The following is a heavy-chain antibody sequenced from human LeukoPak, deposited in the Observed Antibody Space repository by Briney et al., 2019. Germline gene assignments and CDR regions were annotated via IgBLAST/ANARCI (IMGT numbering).Heavy chain of an antibody. CDR3: ARHFPGYSSSWYSWFDP. V-gene: IGHV4-34*01. Sequence: SETLSLTCAVYGGSFSGYYWSWIRQPPGKGLEWIGEINHSGSTNYNPSLKSRVTISVDTSKNQFSLKLSSVTAADTAVYYCARHFPGYSSSWYSWFDPWGQGTLVTVSS. CDR1: GGSFSGYY. D-gene: IGHD6-13*01. CDR2: INHSGST. J-gene: IGHJ5*02.